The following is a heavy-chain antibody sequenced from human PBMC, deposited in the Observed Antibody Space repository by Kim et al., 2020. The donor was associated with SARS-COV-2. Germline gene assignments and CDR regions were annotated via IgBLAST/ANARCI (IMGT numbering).Heavy chain of an antibody. V-gene: IGHV3-23*01. CDR1: GFTFSNNG. J-gene: IGHJ4*02. CDR3: TGHGSGSS. D-gene: IGHD3-10*01. CDR2: ILAYETGT. Sequence: GGSLRLSCTASGFTFSNNGMSWVRQPPGKGLEWVSDILAYETGTYYADSVKGRFSISRDNSKNTVYLQMNSLRGEDTAVYYCTGHGSGSSWGQGTLVTVS.